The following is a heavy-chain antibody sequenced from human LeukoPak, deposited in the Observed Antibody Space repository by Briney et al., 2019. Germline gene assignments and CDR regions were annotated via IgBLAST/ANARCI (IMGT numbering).Heavy chain of an antibody. CDR1: GGSISSSSYF. D-gene: IGHD6-6*01. Sequence: PSETLSLTCTVSGGSISSSSYFWGWIRQPPGRGLEWIVSIYYSGSTYYNPSLKRRVTMSVDTSKNQFSLKLSSVTAADTAVYYCARSQHDYSSSVTWFDPWGQGTLVTVSS. V-gene: IGHV4-39*01. CDR2: IYYSGST. J-gene: IGHJ5*02. CDR3: ARSQHDYSSSVTWFDP.